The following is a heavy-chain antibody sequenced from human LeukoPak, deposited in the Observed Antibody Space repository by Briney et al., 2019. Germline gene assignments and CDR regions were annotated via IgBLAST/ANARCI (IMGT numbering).Heavy chain of an antibody. Sequence: GGSLRLSCAASGFTFTSYWMTWVRQAPGKGLEWVATIKQDGSEKYYVDSVKGRFTISRDNAKNSLFVQMNSLRAEDTAVYYCARDAPGITVAGRFDNWGQGTLVTVSS. J-gene: IGHJ4*02. CDR3: ARDAPGITVAGRFDN. CDR1: GFTFTSYW. CDR2: IKQDGSEK. D-gene: IGHD6-19*01. V-gene: IGHV3-7*01.